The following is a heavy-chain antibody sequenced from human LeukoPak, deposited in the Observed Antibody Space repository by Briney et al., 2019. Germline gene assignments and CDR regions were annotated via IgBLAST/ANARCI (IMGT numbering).Heavy chain of an antibody. D-gene: IGHD2-21*01. J-gene: IGHJ5*02. CDR2: IKEDGGEK. CDR1: GFSFTSYL. CDR3: ARATASNWFDP. V-gene: IGHV3-7*01. Sequence: GGSLRLSCAASGFSFTSYLMAWVRQAPGKGLEWVANIKEDGGEKYYVDSVKGRFTISRDNAKNSLYLQMNSLRAEDTAVYYCARATASNWFDPWGQGTLVTVSS.